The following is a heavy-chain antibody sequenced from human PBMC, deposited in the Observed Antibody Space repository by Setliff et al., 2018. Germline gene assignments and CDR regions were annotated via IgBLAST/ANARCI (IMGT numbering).Heavy chain of an antibody. CDR1: GGSISSSSYQ. Sequence: PSETLSLTCTVSGGSISSSSYQWGWVRQTPGKGLEWIGSIYYSGTAYYNPSLKSRVTISVDTSKDQFSLNLRSVTAADTAVYYCARQPSSGSYYNPRPYYFDFWGQGTLVTVS. J-gene: IGHJ4*02. V-gene: IGHV4-39*01. CDR2: IYYSGTA. D-gene: IGHD3-10*01. CDR3: ARQPSSGSYYNPRPYYFDF.